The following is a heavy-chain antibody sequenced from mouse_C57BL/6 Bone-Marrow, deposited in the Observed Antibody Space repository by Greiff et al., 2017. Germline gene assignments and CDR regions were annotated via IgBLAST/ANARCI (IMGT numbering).Heavy chain of an antibody. V-gene: IGHV1-26*01. CDR3: ARWGYYGSSYEAMDY. CDR2: INPNNGGT. CDR1: GYTFTDYY. Sequence: EVQLQQSGPELVKPGASVKISCKASGYTFTDYYMNWVKQSHGKSLEWIGDINPNNGGTSYNQKFKGKATLTVDKSSSTAYMELRSLTAEDSAVYYCARWGYYGSSYEAMDYWGQGTSVTVSS. D-gene: IGHD1-1*01. J-gene: IGHJ4*01.